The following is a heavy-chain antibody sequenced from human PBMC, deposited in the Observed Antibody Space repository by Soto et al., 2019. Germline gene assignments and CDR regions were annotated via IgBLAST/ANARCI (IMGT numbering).Heavy chain of an antibody. CDR2: LSGNGRST. D-gene: IGHD4-17*01. Sequence: GGSLRLSCAASGFTFSMHAIHWVRQAPGKGLDFVSGLSGNGRSTYYANSVKGRFTISRDNSKNTLYLQMGGLRAEDTAVYYCARVRQDYGDYDYWGQGTLVTVSS. J-gene: IGHJ4*02. CDR1: GFTFSMHA. CDR3: ARVRQDYGDYDY. V-gene: IGHV3-64*01.